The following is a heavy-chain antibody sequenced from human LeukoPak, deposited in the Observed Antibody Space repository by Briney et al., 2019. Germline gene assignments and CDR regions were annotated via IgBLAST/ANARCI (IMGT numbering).Heavy chain of an antibody. CDR1: GFIFSSYA. Sequence: GGSLRLSCAASGFIFSSYAMNWVRQAPGKGLEWVSAITGSGGSTYYADSVKGRFTISRDNSKNTLYLQMNSLRAEDTAVYYCAKGDYSNYVRSYFDYWGQGTLVTVSS. CDR2: ITGSGGST. J-gene: IGHJ4*02. V-gene: IGHV3-23*01. D-gene: IGHD4-11*01. CDR3: AKGDYSNYVRSYFDY.